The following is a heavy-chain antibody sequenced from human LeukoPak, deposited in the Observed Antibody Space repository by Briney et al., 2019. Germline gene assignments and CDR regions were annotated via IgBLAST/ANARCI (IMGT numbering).Heavy chain of an antibody. CDR2: IYYSGSP. CDR1: GGSISSSTYY. CDR3: ARSPDYGDYVNWFDP. V-gene: IGHV4-39*01. Sequence: SETLSLTCIVSGGSISSSTYYWGWIRQPPGKRLEWLGSIYYSGSPYYNPSLKSRVTISVDSSKNQFSLKLSSVTAADTAVYYCARSPDYGDYVNWFDPWGQGTLVTVSS. J-gene: IGHJ5*02. D-gene: IGHD4-17*01.